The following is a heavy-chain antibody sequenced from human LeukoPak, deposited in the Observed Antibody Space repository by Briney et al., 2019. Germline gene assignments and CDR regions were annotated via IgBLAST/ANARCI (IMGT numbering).Heavy chain of an antibody. J-gene: IGHJ5*02. D-gene: IGHD3-10*01. CDR3: ARQGYYGSGSYWFDP. CDR2: IYYSGSN. V-gene: IGHV4-59*01. Sequence: SETLSLTCTVSGGSISGYYWSWIRHTPGKGLERIGYIYYSGSNNYNPSLKSRVTMSVATSKNQFSLNLSSVTAADTAVYYCARQGYYGSGSYWFDPWGQGTLVTVSS. CDR1: GGSISGYY.